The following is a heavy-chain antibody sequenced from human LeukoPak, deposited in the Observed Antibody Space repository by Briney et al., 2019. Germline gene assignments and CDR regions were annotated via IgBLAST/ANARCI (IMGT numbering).Heavy chain of an antibody. CDR2: ISSSGGST. Sequence: GGSLSHTRAACGFTFSNYAMSWVRQAPGKGLQWVSAISSSGGSTSYADSVKGRFTISRDNSKNTLYLQMNSLRVEDTAVYYCAKAYRATVYFDYWGQGTLVTVSS. D-gene: IGHD2-2*02. J-gene: IGHJ4*02. V-gene: IGHV3-23*01. CDR1: GFTFSNYA. CDR3: AKAYRATVYFDY.